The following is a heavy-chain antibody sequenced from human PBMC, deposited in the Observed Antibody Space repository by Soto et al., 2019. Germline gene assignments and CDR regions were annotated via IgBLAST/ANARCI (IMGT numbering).Heavy chain of an antibody. CDR1: GYTFTAYY. J-gene: IGHJ6*02. V-gene: IGHV1-2*02. Sequence: QVQLVQSGAEVKEPGDSVRVSCEASGYTFTAYYIHWVRRAPGQGLEWMGWINPKFGDTTYAQDFQGRVSMPRDISISTDYMELSRLTSDDTAIYYCARNMDYYYGRGSGNGHGVWGQGTTVTVFS. CDR2: INPKFGDT. CDR3: ARNMDYYYGRGSGNGHGV. D-gene: IGHD3-10*02.